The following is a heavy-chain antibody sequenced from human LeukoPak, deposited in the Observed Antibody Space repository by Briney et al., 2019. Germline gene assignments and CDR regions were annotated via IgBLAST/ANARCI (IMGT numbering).Heavy chain of an antibody. CDR3: ARDESPYSDFWSGCCHFDY. CDR2: ISAYNGTT. V-gene: IGHV1-18*01. J-gene: IGHJ4*02. D-gene: IGHD3-3*01. Sequence: ASVRVSCKASGYTFTSYGISWVRQAPGQGLEGMGWISAYNGTTNYAQQLQGRVTMTTDTSTSTAYMELRSLRSDDTAVYSCARDESPYSDFWSGCCHFDYWGQGTLVTVSS. CDR1: GYTFTSYG.